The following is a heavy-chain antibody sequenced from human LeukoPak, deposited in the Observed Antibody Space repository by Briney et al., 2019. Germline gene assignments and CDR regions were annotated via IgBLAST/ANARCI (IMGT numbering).Heavy chain of an antibody. CDR1: GDSVSSSYYY. D-gene: IGHD3-9*01. Sequence: SETLSLICTVSGDSVSSSYYYWGWIRQPPGQRLEWIGNVYYRGSTYYSPSLKSRVSMSVDTSKNQLSLKMSSVTAADTAVYYCARLSKGRYFDYIFDHWGQGTLVTVSS. CDR3: ARLSKGRYFDYIFDH. V-gene: IGHV4-39*01. J-gene: IGHJ4*02. CDR2: VYYRGST.